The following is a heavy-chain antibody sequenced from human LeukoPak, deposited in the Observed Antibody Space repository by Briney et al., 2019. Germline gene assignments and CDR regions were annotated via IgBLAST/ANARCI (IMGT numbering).Heavy chain of an antibody. J-gene: IGHJ5*02. CDR1: GFTFSSYW. CDR2: IKQDGSEK. Sequence: PGGSLRLSCAASGFTFSSYWMSWVRQAPGKGLEWVANIKQDGSEKYYVDSVKGRFTISRDNAKNSLYLQMNSLRAEDTAVYYCARARKSPHLYSYGPLVWFDPWGQGTLVTVSS. V-gene: IGHV3-7*01. D-gene: IGHD5-18*01. CDR3: ARARKSPHLYSYGPLVWFDP.